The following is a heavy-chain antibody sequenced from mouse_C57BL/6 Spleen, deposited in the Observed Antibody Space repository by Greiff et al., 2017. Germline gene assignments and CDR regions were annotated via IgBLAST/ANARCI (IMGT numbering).Heavy chain of an antibody. Sequence: EVKLMESGGGLVKPGGSLKLSCAASGFTFSSYAMSWVRQTPEKRLEWVATISDGGSYTYYPDNVKGRFTISRDNAKNNLYLQMSYLKSEDTAMYYCARDWGHDYGSSPYWYFDVWGTGTTVTVSS. V-gene: IGHV5-4*03. D-gene: IGHD1-1*01. CDR1: GFTFSSYA. J-gene: IGHJ1*03. CDR2: ISDGGSYT. CDR3: ARDWGHDYGSSPYWYFDV.